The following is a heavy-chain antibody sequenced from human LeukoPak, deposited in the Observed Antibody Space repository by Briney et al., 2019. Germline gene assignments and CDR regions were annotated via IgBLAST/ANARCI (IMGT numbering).Heavy chain of an antibody. CDR3: AELGITMIGGV. D-gene: IGHD3-10*02. Sequence: PGGSLRLSCAASGFTFSNYWMHWVRHAPGKGLVWVSRINYDGSRTDYADSVKGRFTISRDNAKNSLYLQMNSLRAEDTAVYYCAELGITMIGGVWGKGTTVTISS. CDR1: GFTFSNYW. V-gene: IGHV3-74*01. J-gene: IGHJ6*04. CDR2: INYDGSRT.